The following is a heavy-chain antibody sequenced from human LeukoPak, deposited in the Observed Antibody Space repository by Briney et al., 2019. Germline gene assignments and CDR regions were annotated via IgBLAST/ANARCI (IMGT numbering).Heavy chain of an antibody. CDR3: PRDYHELWSLNY. D-gene: IGHD5-18*01. CDR2: IWYDGSNK. V-gene: IGHV3-33*01. CDR1: GFTFSSCG. J-gene: IGHJ4*02. Sequence: GRCLRLSCAESGFTFSSCGMRWVRQAPGKGLEWVSVIWYDGSNKYYADSVKGRFTISRDNSKNTLYLHMSRLRAEDTAVYFSPRDYHELWSLNYCGQGTLVTASS.